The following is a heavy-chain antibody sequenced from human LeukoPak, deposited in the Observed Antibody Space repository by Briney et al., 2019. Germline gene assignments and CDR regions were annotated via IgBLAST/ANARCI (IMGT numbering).Heavy chain of an antibody. CDR1: GGSISSSSYY. CDR3: ARGLITMVRGVLGDYGMDV. V-gene: IGHV4-39*07. CDR2: IYYSGST. D-gene: IGHD3-10*01. J-gene: IGHJ6*02. Sequence: SETLSLTCTVSGGSISSSSYYWGWIRQPPGKGLEWIGSIYYSGSTYYNPSLKSRVTISVDTSKNQFSLKLSSVTAADTAVYYCARGLITMVRGVLGDYGMDVWGQGTTVTVSS.